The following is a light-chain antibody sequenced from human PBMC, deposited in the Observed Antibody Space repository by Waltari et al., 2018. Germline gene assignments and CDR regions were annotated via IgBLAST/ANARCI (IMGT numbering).Light chain of an antibody. J-gene: IGKJ4*01. V-gene: IGKV1-27*01. Sequence: DIQMTQSPSSLSASVGDRVTISCRASQGIRSYVAWYQQKPGKAPKLLIYVASTLLSGVPSRFRGSGSGTDFSLTINSLQPEDVGTYYCQSSDTAPPTFGGGTKVEIK. CDR1: QGIRSY. CDR2: VAS. CDR3: QSSDTAPPT.